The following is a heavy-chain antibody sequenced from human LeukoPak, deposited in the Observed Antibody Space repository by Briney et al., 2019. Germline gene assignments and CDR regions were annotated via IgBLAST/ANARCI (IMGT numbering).Heavy chain of an antibody. J-gene: IGHJ4*02. CDR2: ISKNSDLI. V-gene: IGHV3-48*02. D-gene: IGHD2-15*01. CDR1: GFTFSTYS. CDR3: ARGYCSDGSCYAGPDH. Sequence: HPGRSLRLSCAVSGFTFSTYSMNWVRQAPGKGLQWISYISKNSDLIYYAASVQGRFTISRDNAKNSLYLQMNSLRDEDTAVYYCARGYCSDGSCYAGPDHWGQGTLVSVSA.